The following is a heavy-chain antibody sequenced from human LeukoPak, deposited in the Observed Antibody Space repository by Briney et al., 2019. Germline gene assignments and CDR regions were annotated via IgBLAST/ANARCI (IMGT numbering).Heavy chain of an antibody. Sequence: PSETLSLTCTVSGGSISSGDYYWSWIRQPPGKGLEWIGYIYYSGSTYYNPSLKSRVTISVDTSKNQFSLKLSSVTAADTAVYYCARDLRYCSSTSCPGAFDIWGQGTMVTVSS. D-gene: IGHD2-2*01. CDR1: GGSISSGDYY. CDR2: IYYSGST. J-gene: IGHJ3*02. CDR3: ARDLRYCSSTSCPGAFDI. V-gene: IGHV4-30-4*01.